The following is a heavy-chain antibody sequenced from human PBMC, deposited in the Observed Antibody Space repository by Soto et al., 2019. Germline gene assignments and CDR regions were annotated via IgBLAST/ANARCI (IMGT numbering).Heavy chain of an antibody. Sequence: SVKVSCKASGGTFSSYAMSWVRQAPGQGLEWMGGIIPIFGTANYAQKFQGRVTITADESTSTAYMKLSSLRSEDTAVYYCARASGSYSNYDYWGQGTMITFSS. CDR3: ARASGSYSNYDY. CDR1: GGTFSSYA. J-gene: IGHJ4*02. D-gene: IGHD1-26*01. CDR2: IIPIFGTA. V-gene: IGHV1-69*13.